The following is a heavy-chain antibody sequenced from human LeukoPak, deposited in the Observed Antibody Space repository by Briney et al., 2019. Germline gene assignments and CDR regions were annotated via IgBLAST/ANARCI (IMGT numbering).Heavy chain of an antibody. CDR3: ARVGPREFYYYDRFLNAFDI. V-gene: IGHV3-7*01. CDR1: GFTFSSYW. D-gene: IGHD3-22*01. CDR2: IKQDGSEK. J-gene: IGHJ3*02. Sequence: PGGSLRLSCAASGFTFSSYWMSWVRQAPGKGLEWVANIKQDGSEKYYVDSVKGRFTISRDNAKNSLYLQMNSLRAEDTAVYYCARVGPREFYYYDRFLNAFDIWGQGTMVTVSS.